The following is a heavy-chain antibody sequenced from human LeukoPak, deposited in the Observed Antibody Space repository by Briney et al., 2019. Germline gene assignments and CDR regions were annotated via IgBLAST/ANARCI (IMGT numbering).Heavy chain of an antibody. CDR3: ARVGSYFDFDY. Sequence: GGSLRLSCTASGFAFSSYAMSWVRQAPGKGLEWVANIKQDGSEKYYVDSVKGRFTISRDYARNSLSLQMNSLRADDTAVYYCARVGSYFDFDYWGQGTLVTVSS. CDR1: GFAFSSYA. D-gene: IGHD1-26*01. CDR2: IKQDGSEK. V-gene: IGHV3-7*01. J-gene: IGHJ4*02.